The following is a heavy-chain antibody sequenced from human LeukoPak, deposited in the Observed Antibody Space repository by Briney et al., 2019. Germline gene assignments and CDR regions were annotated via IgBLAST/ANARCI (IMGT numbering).Heavy chain of an antibody. D-gene: IGHD5-12*01. CDR3: ARDRGSSGYDPSRGFDY. CDR2: INTNTGNR. CDR1: GYTCTSYA. Sequence: ASVTVSCKASGYTCTSYAMNWGRQAPRQGLGWMGWINTNTGNRTYAQGFTGRCVFSSDTAVSTASLLISSLKAEDTAAYAVARDRGSSGYDPSRGFDYWGQGTLVTVSS. V-gene: IGHV7-4-1*02. J-gene: IGHJ4*02.